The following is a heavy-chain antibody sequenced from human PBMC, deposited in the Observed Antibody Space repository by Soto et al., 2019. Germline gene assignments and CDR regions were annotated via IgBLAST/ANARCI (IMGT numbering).Heavy chain of an antibody. V-gene: IGHV4-31*03. CDR1: GGSISSGGYY. CDR3: ARVPNRYSSSWYDY. D-gene: IGHD6-13*01. CDR2: IYYSGST. J-gene: IGHJ4*02. Sequence: SETLSLTCTVSGGSISSGGYYWSWIRQHPGKGLEWIGYIYYSGSTYYNPSLKSRVTISVDTSKNQFSLKLSSVTAADTAVYYCARVPNRYSSSWYDYWGQGTLVTVSS.